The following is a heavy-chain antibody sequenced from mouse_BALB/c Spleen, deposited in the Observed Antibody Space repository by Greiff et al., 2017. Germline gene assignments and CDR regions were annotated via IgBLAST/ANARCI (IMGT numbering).Heavy chain of an antibody. CDR3: ARDVDGNYVPFAY. CDR2: ISSGSSTI. CDR1: GFTFSSFG. Sequence: EVKLMESGGGLVQPGGSRKLSCAASGFTFSSFGMHWVRQAPEKGLEWVAYISSGSSTIYYADTVKGRFTISRDNPKNTLFLQMTSLRSEDTAMYYCARDVDGNYVPFAYWGQGTLVTVSA. D-gene: IGHD2-1*01. J-gene: IGHJ3*01. V-gene: IGHV5-17*02.